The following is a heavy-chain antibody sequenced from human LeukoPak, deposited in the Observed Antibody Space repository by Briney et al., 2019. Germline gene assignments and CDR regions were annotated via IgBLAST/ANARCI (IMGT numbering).Heavy chain of an antibody. CDR2: MNQDGSEK. CDR3: ATYTHWVAGDV. V-gene: IGHV3-7*01. J-gene: IGHJ6*02. Sequence: GGSLRLSCAASGFTFSDSWMSWIRQAPGKGLEWVANMNQDGSEKDYVDSVKGRFTISRDNARNSLYLQMGSLRAEDTAVYYCATYTHWVAGDVWGQGTTVTVSS. CDR1: GFTFSDSW. D-gene: IGHD3-16*01.